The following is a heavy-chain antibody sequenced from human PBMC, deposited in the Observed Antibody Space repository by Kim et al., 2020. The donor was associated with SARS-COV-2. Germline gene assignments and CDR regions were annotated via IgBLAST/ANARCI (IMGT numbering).Heavy chain of an antibody. CDR3: ATARIVGAYNWFDP. CDR2: FDPEDGET. V-gene: IGHV1-24*01. J-gene: IGHJ5*02. CDR1: GYTLTELS. D-gene: IGHD1-26*01. Sequence: ASVKVSCKVSGYTLTELSMHWVRQAPGKGLEWMGGFDPEDGETIYAQKFQGRVTMTEGTSTDTAYMELSSLRSEDTAVYYCATARIVGAYNWFDPWGQGTLVTVSS.